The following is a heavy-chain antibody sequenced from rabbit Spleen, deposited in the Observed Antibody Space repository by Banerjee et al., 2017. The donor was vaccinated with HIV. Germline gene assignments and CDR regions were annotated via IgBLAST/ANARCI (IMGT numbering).Heavy chain of an antibody. V-gene: IGHV1S40*01. D-gene: IGHD1-1*01. CDR2: IEAGSSGFT. CDR1: GVSFSVSSY. J-gene: IGHJ6*01. CDR3: ARDTSSSFSSYDMDL. Sequence: QSLEESGGDLVKPGASLTLTCIASGVSFSVSSYMCWVRQAPGKGLEWIACIEAGSSGFTYFASWAKGRFTISKTSSTTVTLQMTSLTAADTATYFCARDTSSSFSSYDMDLWGPGTLVTVS.